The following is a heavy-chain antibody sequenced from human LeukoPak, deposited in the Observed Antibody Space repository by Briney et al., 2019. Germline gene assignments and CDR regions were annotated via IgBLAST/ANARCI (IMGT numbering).Heavy chain of an antibody. CDR3: AKVGQVDYYDSSGYYDY. Sequence: GGSLRLSCAASGFTFSSYAMSWVRQAPGKGLEWVSAISGSGGSTYYADSVKGRFTISRDSSKNTLYLQMNSLRAEDTAVYYCAKVGQVDYYDSSGYYDYWGQGTLVTVSS. D-gene: IGHD3-22*01. J-gene: IGHJ4*02. V-gene: IGHV3-23*01. CDR1: GFTFSSYA. CDR2: ISGSGGST.